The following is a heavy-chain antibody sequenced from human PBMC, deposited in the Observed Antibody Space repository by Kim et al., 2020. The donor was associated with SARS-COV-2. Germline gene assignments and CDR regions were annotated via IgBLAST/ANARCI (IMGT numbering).Heavy chain of an antibody. J-gene: IGHJ4*02. CDR1: GFTFSSYG. V-gene: IGHV3-33*01. CDR2: IWYDGSNK. CDR3: AREGGVGAATKIDY. Sequence: GGSLRLSCAASGFTFSSYGMHWVRQAPGKGLEWVAVIWYDGSNKYYADSVKGRFTISRDNSKNTLYLQMNSLRAEDTAVYYCAREGGVGAATKIDYWGQGTLVTVSS. D-gene: IGHD1-26*01.